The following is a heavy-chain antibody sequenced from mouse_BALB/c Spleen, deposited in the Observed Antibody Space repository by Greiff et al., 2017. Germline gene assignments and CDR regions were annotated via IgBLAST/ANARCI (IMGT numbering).Heavy chain of an antibody. D-gene: IGHD1-1*01. Sequence: EVKLVESGGGLVKPGGSLKLSCAASGFTFSSYAMSWVRQTPEKRLEWVASISSGGSTYYPDSVKGRFTISRDNARNILYLQMSSLRSEDTAMYYCARGRVTTVVESYYAMDYWGQGTSVTVSS. V-gene: IGHV5-6-5*01. CDR1: GFTFSSYA. CDR2: ISSGGST. CDR3: ARGRVTTVVESYYAMDY. J-gene: IGHJ4*01.